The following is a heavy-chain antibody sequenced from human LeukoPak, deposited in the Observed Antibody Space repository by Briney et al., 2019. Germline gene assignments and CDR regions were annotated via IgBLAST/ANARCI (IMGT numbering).Heavy chain of an antibody. D-gene: IGHD3-3*02. CDR2: IKQDGSER. Sequence: GGSLRLSCAASGFTFSSYWMSWVRQAPGKGLEWVANIKQDGSERYYVDSVKGRFTISRDNAKNSLYLQMNSLRAEDTAVFYCDRIRAANAFDIWGQGTMVTVSS. CDR3: DRIRAANAFDI. V-gene: IGHV3-7*01. CDR1: GFTFSSYW. J-gene: IGHJ3*02.